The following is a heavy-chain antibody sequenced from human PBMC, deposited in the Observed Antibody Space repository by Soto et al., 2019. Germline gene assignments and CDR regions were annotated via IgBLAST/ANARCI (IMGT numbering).Heavy chain of an antibody. V-gene: IGHV4-59*01. CDR1: SGSISSYY. CDR3: ARDSRYYDFWSGYPLDGMDV. J-gene: IGHJ6*02. D-gene: IGHD3-3*01. CDR2: IYYSGST. Sequence: SESLSLACTVASGSISSYYGGWVRQPQGKGLEWIGYIYYSGSTNYNHSLKSRVTISVDTSKNQFSLKLSSVTAADTAVYHCARDSRYYDFWSGYPLDGMDVWGQGTTVTVSS.